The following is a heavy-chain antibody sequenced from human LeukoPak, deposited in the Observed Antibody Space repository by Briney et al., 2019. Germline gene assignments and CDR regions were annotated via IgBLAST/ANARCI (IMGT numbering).Heavy chain of an antibody. CDR2: ISAYNGDT. V-gene: IGHV1-18*01. CDR3: ARATGPLNWFDP. J-gene: IGHJ5*02. CDR1: GYTFTSYD. Sequence: ASVKVSCKASGYTFTSYDINWVRQATGQGLEWMGWISAYNGDTNYAQKLQGRVTMTTDTSTSTAYMELRSLRSDDTAVYYCARATGPLNWFDPWGQGTLVTVSS. D-gene: IGHD1-14*01.